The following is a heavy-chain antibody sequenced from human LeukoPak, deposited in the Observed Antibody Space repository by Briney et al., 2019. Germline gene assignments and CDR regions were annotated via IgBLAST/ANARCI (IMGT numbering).Heavy chain of an antibody. CDR2: ISYDGSNK. CDR1: GFTFSSYA. J-gene: IGHJ4*02. CDR3: SKLRSSVPAAAYNN. D-gene: IGHD2-2*01. Sequence: GGSLRLSCAASGFTFSSYAMHWVRQAPGKGLEWVAVISYDGSNKYYADSVKGRFTISRDNSKNTLYLQMNSLRAEDTAVYYCSKLRSSVPAAAYNNWGQGILVTVSS. V-gene: IGHV3-30*04.